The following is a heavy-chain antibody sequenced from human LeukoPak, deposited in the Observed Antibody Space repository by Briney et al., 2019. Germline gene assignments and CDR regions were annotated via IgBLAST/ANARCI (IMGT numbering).Heavy chain of an antibody. CDR3: ARQVRGVTVHFDY. Sequence: SETLSLTCTVSGGSISSGSYYWSWIRQHPGKGLEWLGYIYYSGSTYYNPSLKSRVTISVDTSKNQFSLKLSSMTAADTAVYYCARQVRGVTVHFDYWGQGTLVTVSS. D-gene: IGHD3-10*01. CDR1: GGSISSGSYY. V-gene: IGHV4-31*03. CDR2: IYYSGST. J-gene: IGHJ4*02.